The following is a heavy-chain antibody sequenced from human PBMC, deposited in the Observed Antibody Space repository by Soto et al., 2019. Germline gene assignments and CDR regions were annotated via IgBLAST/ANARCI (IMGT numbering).Heavy chain of an antibody. J-gene: IGHJ6*02. V-gene: IGHV6-1*01. Sequence: SQTLSLTCAISGDSVSSNSAAWNWIRQSPSRGLEWLGRTYYRSKWYNDYAVSVKSRITINPDTSKNQFSLQLNSVTPEDTAVYYCARFGIAARPVGGLLYYYGMDVWGQGTTVTVSS. D-gene: IGHD6-6*01. CDR3: ARFGIAARPVGGLLYYYGMDV. CDR2: TYYRSKWYN. CDR1: GDSVSSNSAA.